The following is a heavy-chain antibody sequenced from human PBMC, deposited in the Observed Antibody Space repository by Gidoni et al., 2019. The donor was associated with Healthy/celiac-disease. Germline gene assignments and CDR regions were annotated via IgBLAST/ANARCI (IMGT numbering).Heavy chain of an antibody. CDR3: ARYCSSTSCYYYFDY. CDR1: SSYA. CDR2: ISYDGSNK. Sequence: SSYAMHWVRQAPGKGLEWVAVISYDGSNKYYADSVKGRFTISRDNSKNTLYLQMNSLRAEDTAVYYCARYCSSTSCYYYFDYWGQGTLVTVSS. J-gene: IGHJ4*02. D-gene: IGHD2-2*01. V-gene: IGHV3-30-3*01.